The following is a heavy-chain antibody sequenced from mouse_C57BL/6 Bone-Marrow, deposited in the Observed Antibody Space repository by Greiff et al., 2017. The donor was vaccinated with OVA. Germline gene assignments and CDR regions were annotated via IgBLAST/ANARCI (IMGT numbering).Heavy chain of an antibody. CDR3: AREGRLLRGFAY. Sequence: EVQRVESGGGLVKPGGSLKLSCAASGFTFSSYAMSWVRQTPEKRLEWVATISDGGSYTYYPDNVKGRFTISRDNAKNNLYLQMSHLKSEDTAMYYCAREGRLLRGFAYWGQGTLVTVSA. J-gene: IGHJ3*01. CDR1: GFTFSSYA. D-gene: IGHD2-3*01. V-gene: IGHV5-4*01. CDR2: ISDGGSYT.